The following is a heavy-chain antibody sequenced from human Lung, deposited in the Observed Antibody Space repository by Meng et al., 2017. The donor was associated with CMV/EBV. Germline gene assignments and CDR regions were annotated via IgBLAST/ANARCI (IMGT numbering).Heavy chain of an antibody. V-gene: IGHV3-30-3*01. D-gene: IGHD3-10*01. Sequence: GGSLRLSCAASGFTFSSYIMHWVRQAPGKGLEWVAVISHDGSNKYYADPVKGRFTISRDNSKNTLYLQMNSLRAEDMAVYYCARIRSYYGSGSYSHDAFDIWGQGTMVTVSS. CDR1: GFTFSSYI. CDR3: ARIRSYYGSGSYSHDAFDI. J-gene: IGHJ3*02. CDR2: ISHDGSNK.